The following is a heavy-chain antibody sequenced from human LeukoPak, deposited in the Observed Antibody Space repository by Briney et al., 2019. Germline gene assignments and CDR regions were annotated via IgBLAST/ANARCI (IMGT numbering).Heavy chain of an antibody. V-gene: IGHV3-49*04. D-gene: IGHD1-26*01. CDR2: IRSKAYGGTT. CDR1: GFTFGDYA. CDR3: TTEWLGAPAYFDY. Sequence: PGGSLRLSCTASGFTFGDYAMSWVRQAPGKGLEWVGFIRSKAYGGTTEYAASVKGRFSISRDDSKSIAYLQMNSLKTEDTAVYYCTTEWLGAPAYFDYWGQGTLVTVSS. J-gene: IGHJ4*02.